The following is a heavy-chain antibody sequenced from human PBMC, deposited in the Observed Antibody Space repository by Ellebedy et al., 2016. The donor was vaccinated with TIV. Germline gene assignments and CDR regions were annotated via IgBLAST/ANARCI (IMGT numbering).Heavy chain of an antibody. Sequence: GGSLRLXCAASGFNFNIYSMNWVRQAPGRGLEWISYIRGGSSMIYYAGSVKGRFTISRDDAKNAVYLQMNSLRDEDTAVYYCARSVQYGFDVWGRGTMVTVSS. CDR1: GFNFNIYS. D-gene: IGHD1-1*01. J-gene: IGHJ3*01. V-gene: IGHV3-48*02. CDR3: ARSVQYGFDV. CDR2: IRGGSSMI.